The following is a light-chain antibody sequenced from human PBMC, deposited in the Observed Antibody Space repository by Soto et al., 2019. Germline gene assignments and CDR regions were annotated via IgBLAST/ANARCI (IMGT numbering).Light chain of an antibody. V-gene: IGKV3-20*01. CDR3: QQYRTPPLP. J-gene: IGKJ3*01. CDR2: RAS. Sequence: EIVLTQSPATLSLSPGERATLSCRASQSVAYTYLAWFQQKPGQAPRLLIYRASNRATGIPDRFSGSGSGKDLTLTISQLELVHFAVYYCQQYRTPPLPFRPGPKVHI. CDR1: QSVAYTY.